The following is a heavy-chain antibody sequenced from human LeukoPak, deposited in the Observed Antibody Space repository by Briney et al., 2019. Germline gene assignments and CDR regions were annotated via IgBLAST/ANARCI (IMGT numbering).Heavy chain of an antibody. CDR3: ARDWFHAIDY. CDR2: VNWNGDSR. CDR1: GFKFDDYG. J-gene: IGHJ4*02. V-gene: IGHV3-20*04. D-gene: IGHD2/OR15-2a*01. Sequence: PGGSLRLSCTASGFKFDDYGMTWVRQAPGKGLEWVSDVNWNGDSRGYAHSVRGRFTIYRDNSKNTLYLQMSSLRAEDTALYYCARDWFHAIDYWGQGTLVTVSS.